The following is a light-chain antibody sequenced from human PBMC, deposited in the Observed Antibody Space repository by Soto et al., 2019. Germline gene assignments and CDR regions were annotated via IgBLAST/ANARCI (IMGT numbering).Light chain of an antibody. V-gene: IGLV2-14*01. Sequence: QSALTQPASVSGSPGQSITISCTGTSSDVGGYIYVSWYQQHPGKAPQLMIYDVTSRPSGVSYRFSGSKSGNTASLTISGLQAEDEADYYCSSYTTRSSYVFGTGTKVTVL. CDR1: SSDVGGYIY. CDR3: SSYTTRSSYV. CDR2: DVT. J-gene: IGLJ1*01.